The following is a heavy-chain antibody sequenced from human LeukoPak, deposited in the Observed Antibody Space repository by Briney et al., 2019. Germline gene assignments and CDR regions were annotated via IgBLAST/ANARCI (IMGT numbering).Heavy chain of an antibody. V-gene: IGHV3-30*18. CDR3: AKDHSDSGRAFEY. Sequence: GTSLRLSCATSGFTFRTTGVHWVRQGPGKGLEWVALMSSDGINTYYADSVKGRFTVSRDSSRDTLYLQMNSVRPDDTAVYYCAKDHSDSGRAFEYWGRGTLVTVSS. CDR1: GFTFRTTG. D-gene: IGHD1-26*01. CDR2: MSSDGINT. J-gene: IGHJ4*02.